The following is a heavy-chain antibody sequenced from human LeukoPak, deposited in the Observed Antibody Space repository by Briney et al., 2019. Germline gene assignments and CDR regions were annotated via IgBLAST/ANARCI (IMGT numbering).Heavy chain of an antibody. J-gene: IGHJ4*02. CDR3: AKDSNPDY. V-gene: IGHV3-30*18. CDR1: GFTFSSYG. CDR2: ISYDGSNK. Sequence: GGSLRFSCAASGFTFSSYGMPWVRQAPGKGLEWVAVISYDGSNKYYADSVKGRFTISRDNSKNTLYLQMNSLRAEDTAVYYCAKDSNPDYWGQGTLATVSS.